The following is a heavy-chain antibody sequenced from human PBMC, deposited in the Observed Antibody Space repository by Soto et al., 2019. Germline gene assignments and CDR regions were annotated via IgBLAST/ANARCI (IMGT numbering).Heavy chain of an antibody. CDR2: ISYDGRNK. CDR1: GFTFTTYG. V-gene: IGHV3-30*18. J-gene: IGHJ4*02. D-gene: IGHD6-19*01. CDR3: AKDTNSGWSFED. Sequence: QVQLGESGGGVVQPGRSLRLSCTASGFTFTTYGMHWVRQAPGKGLEWVTVISYDGRNKYYADSVKGRFTISRDNSKNTFYLQMSSLRPEDTAVYYCAKDTNSGWSFEDWGQGTPVTVSS.